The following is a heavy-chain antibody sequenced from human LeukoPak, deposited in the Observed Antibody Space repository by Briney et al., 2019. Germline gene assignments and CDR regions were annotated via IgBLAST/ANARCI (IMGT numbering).Heavy chain of an antibody. CDR3: AREDETTSIYGMDV. V-gene: IGHV1-2*04. CDR1: GYTFTGYY. Sequence: ASVKVSCKASGYTFTGYYMHWVRQAPGQGLEWMGWINPNSGGTNYAQKFQGWVTMTRDTSISTAYMELSRLRSDDTAEYYCAREDETTSIYGMDVWGQGTTVTVSS. CDR2: INPNSGGT. J-gene: IGHJ6*02. D-gene: IGHD4-11*01.